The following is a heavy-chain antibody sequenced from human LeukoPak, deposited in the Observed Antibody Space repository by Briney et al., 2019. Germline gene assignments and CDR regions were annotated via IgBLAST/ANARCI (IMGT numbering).Heavy chain of an antibody. V-gene: IGHV4-61*05. D-gene: IGHD3-16*01. CDR1: RDSITGSDYY. Sequence: SETLSLTCTVSRDSITGSDYYWSWIQQSPGKGLEWIGFIFYTGTTSYNPSLKSRVTISVDTSKNQFSLKLNSVTAADTAVYYCARHYGPWGQGTLVTVSS. CDR2: IFYTGTT. J-gene: IGHJ5*02. CDR3: ARHYGP.